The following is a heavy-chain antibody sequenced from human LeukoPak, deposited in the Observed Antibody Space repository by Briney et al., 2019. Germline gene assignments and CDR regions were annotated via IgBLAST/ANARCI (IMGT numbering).Heavy chain of an antibody. CDR3: ARVSGGYYGSGSPPHFDY. V-gene: IGHV4-59*01. D-gene: IGHD3-10*01. J-gene: IGHJ4*02. CDR1: GGSISSYY. CDR2: IYYSGST. Sequence: PSETLSLTCTVSGGSISSYYWSWIRQPPGKGLEWIGYIYYSGSTNYNPSLKSRDTISVDTSKNQFSLKLSSVTAADTAVYYCARVSGGYYGSGSPPHFDYWGQGTLVTVSS.